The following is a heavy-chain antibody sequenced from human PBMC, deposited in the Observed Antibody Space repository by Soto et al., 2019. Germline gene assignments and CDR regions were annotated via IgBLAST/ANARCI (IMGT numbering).Heavy chain of an antibody. CDR2: IKSKTDGGTT. CDR1: GFTFSNAW. Sequence: GGSLRLSCAASGFTFSNAWMNWVRQAPGKGLEWVGRIKSKTDGGTTDYAAPVKGRFTISRDDSKNTLYLQMNSLKTEDTAVYYCARAPEQRPIDYWGHGSLVTVSS. J-gene: IGHJ4*01. D-gene: IGHD6-19*01. V-gene: IGHV3-15*07. CDR3: ARAPEQRPIDY.